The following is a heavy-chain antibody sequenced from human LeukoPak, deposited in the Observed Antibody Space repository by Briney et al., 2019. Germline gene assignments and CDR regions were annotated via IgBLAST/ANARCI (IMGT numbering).Heavy chain of an antibody. J-gene: IGHJ4*02. CDR3: ARGPAAGNLLGY. CDR2: IKQDGSEK. V-gene: IGHV3-7*01. D-gene: IGHD6-19*01. Sequence: GGSLRFSCAASGFTFSSYWMSWVRQAPGKGLEWVANIKQDGSEKYYVDSVKGRFTISRDNAKNSLFLQMNSLRAEDTAVYYCARGPAAGNLLGYWGQGTLVTVSS. CDR1: GFTFSSYW.